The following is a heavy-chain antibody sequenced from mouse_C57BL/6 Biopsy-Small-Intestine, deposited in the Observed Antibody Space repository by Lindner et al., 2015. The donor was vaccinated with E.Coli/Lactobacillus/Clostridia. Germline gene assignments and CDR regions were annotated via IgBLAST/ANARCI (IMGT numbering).Heavy chain of an antibody. V-gene: IGHV1-42*01. CDR3: ARRGTTGWYFDV. Sequence: VQLQESGPELVKPGASVKISCKASGYSFTRHYMNWVKQSPEKSLEWIGEINPSTGDTTYNQKFKAKATLTVDTSSSTAYMQLKSLTSEDSAVYYCARRGTTGWYFDVWGTGTTVTVSS. CDR1: GYSFTRHY. D-gene: IGHD1-1*01. CDR2: INPSTGDT. J-gene: IGHJ1*03.